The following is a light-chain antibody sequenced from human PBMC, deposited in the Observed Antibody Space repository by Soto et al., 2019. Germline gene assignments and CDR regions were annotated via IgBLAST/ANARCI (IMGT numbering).Light chain of an antibody. CDR2: GAS. V-gene: IGKV3-20*01. J-gene: IGKJ1*01. CDR1: QSVRSSS. CDR3: QQYDNWWT. Sequence: EIVLTQSPGTLSLSPGERATLSCRASQSVRSSSLAWYQQKPGQAPRLIIYGASSRATGIPDRFSGSGSGTDFTLTINSLQSEDVAVYYCQQYDNWWTFGQGTKVDIK.